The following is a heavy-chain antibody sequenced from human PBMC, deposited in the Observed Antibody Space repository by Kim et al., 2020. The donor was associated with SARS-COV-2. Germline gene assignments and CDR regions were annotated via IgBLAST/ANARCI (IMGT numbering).Heavy chain of an antibody. J-gene: IGHJ6*02. CDR3: ATSIAAAGTPLFYYYYGMDV. CDR1: GYSFTSYW. V-gene: IGHV5-51*01. D-gene: IGHD6-13*01. CDR2: IYPGDSDT. Sequence: GESLKISCKGSGYSFTSYWIGWVRQMPGKGLEWMGIIYPGDSDTRYSPSFQGQVTISADKSISTAYLQWSSLKASDTAMYYCATSIAAAGTPLFYYYYGMDVWGQGTTVTVSS.